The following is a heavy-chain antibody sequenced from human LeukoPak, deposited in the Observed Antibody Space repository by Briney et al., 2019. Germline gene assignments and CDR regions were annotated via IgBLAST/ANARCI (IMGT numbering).Heavy chain of an antibody. D-gene: IGHD6-19*01. J-gene: IGHJ4*02. CDR1: GFTFDDYA. V-gene: IGHV3-9*01. CDR2: ISWNSGSI. Sequence: PGRSLRLSCAASGFTFDDYAMHWVRQAPGKGLEWVSGISWNSGSIGYADSVKGRFTISRDNAKNSLYLQMNGLRAEDTALYYCAKDGPDSSGWYYFDYWGQGTLVTVSS. CDR3: AKDGPDSSGWYYFDY.